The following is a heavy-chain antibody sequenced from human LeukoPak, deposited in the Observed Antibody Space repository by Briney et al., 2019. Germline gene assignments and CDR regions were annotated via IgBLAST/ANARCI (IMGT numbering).Heavy chain of an antibody. V-gene: IGHV1-18*01. J-gene: IGHJ5*02. D-gene: IGHD6-13*01. CDR2: ISAYDGNT. CDR3: ARDKVIASADTPNWFDP. Sequence: ASVKVSCKASGYTFTKFGISWVRQAPGQGLEWVGWISAYDGNTEYAQNFQGRVTMTTDTSTSTAYMDLRSLGSDDTAVYYCARDKVIASADTPNWFDPWGQGTLVTVSS. CDR1: GYTFTKFG.